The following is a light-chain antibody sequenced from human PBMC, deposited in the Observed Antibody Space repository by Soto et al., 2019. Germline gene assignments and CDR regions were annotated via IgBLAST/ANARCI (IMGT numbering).Light chain of an antibody. CDR2: EGS. CDR3: CSLRV. V-gene: IGLV2-23*01. Sequence: QSALTQPASVSGSPGQSITISCTGTSSDVGSYNLVSWYQQHPGKAPKLMIYEGSKRPSGVSNRFSGSKSGNTASLTISGLQAEDEADYYCCSLRVFRTGTKLTVL. J-gene: IGLJ1*01. CDR1: SSDVGSYNL.